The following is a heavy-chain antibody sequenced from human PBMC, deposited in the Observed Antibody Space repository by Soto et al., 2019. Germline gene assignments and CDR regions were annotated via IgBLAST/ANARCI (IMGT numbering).Heavy chain of an antibody. CDR3: ARRSSGWYFDY. J-gene: IGHJ4*02. CDR1: GFTFSSYA. CDR2: ISGSGGST. V-gene: IGHV3-23*01. Sequence: EVQVLESGGGLVQPRGSLRLSCAASGFTFSSYAMNWVRQAPGKGLEWVSVISGSGGSTYYADSVKGRFTISRDNSKNTLYLQMNSLRAEDTAVYYCARRSSGWYFDYWGQGTLVTVSS. D-gene: IGHD6-19*01.